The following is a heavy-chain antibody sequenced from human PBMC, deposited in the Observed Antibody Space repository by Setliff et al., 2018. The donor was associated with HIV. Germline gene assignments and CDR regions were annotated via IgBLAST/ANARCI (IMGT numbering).Heavy chain of an antibody. D-gene: IGHD6-25*01. J-gene: IGHJ6*03. CDR3: ARVTSAHPTYYYYYMDV. Sequence: SETLSLTCTVSGGSISSGGYYWSWIRQHPGKGLEWIGYIYYSGSTYYNPSLKSRVTISVDTSKNQFPLKLSSVTAADTAVYYCARVTSAHPTYYYYYMDVWGKGTTVTVSS. V-gene: IGHV4-31*03. CDR1: GGSISSGGYY. CDR2: IYYSGST.